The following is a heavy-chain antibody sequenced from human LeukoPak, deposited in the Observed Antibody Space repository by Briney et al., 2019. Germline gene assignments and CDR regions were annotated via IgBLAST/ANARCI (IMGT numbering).Heavy chain of an antibody. V-gene: IGHV1-46*01. CDR1: GYTFTSYY. Sequence: ASVKVSCKASGYTFTSYYMHWVRQAPGQGLEWMGIINPSGGSTSYAQKFQGRVTMTRDMSTSTVYMELSSLRSEDTAVYYCARGPHYYDSSGYYLSSSSFDYWGQGTLVTVSS. D-gene: IGHD3-22*01. CDR3: ARGPHYYDSSGYYLSSSSFDY. CDR2: INPSGGST. J-gene: IGHJ4*02.